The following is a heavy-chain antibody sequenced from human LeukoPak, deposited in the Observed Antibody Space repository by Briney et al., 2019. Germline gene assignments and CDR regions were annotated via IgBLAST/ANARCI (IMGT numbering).Heavy chain of an antibody. D-gene: IGHD3-16*01. CDR2: INPNSGGT. Sequence: ASVKVSCKTSGYTFTSYDVNWVRQATGQGLEWMGWINPNSGGTNYAQKFQGWVTMTRDTSISTAYMELSRLRSDDTAVYYCARVGLSGYFFDYWGQGTLVTVSS. V-gene: IGHV1-2*04. CDR1: GYTFTSYD. CDR3: ARVGLSGYFFDY. J-gene: IGHJ4*02.